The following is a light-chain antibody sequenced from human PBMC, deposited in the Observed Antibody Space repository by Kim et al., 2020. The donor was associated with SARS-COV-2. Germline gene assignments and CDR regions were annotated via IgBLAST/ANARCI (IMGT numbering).Light chain of an antibody. V-gene: IGKV3-20*01. Sequence: LSPGERATLSCRASHMVSNNYLAWYKQTPGQAPSLLIYGTSSRATGFPDRFTGSGSGTDFTLTINRVEPEDFAVYYCQHYGTSPYSFGQGTKLEI. CDR2: GTS. CDR1: HMVSNNY. CDR3: QHYGTSPYS. J-gene: IGKJ2*03.